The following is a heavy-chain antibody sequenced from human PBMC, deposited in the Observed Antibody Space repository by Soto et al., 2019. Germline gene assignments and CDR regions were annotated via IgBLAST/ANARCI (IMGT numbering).Heavy chain of an antibody. CDR3: ARDEVVEGWFDP. J-gene: IGHJ5*02. D-gene: IGHD2-15*01. V-gene: IGHV4-31*03. CDR2: IYYSGST. CDR1: GGSISSGGYY. Sequence: QVQLQESGPGLVKPSQTLSLTCTVSGGSISSGGYYWSWIRQHPGKGLGWIGYIYYSGSTYYNPSLKSRVTISVDTSKNQFSLKLSSVTAADTAVYYCARDEVVEGWFDPWGQGTLVTVSS.